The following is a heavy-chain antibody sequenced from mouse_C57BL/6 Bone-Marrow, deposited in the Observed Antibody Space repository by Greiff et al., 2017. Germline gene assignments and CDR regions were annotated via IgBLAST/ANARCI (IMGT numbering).Heavy chain of an antibody. J-gene: IGHJ3*01. V-gene: IGHV1-82*01. Sequence: VQLQQSGPELVKPGASVKISCKASCYAFSSSWMNWVKQRPGKGLEWIGRIYPGDGDTNYNGKFKGKATLTADKSSSTAYMQLSSLTSEESAVYVCARNWGWSLAWFGYWGQGTLVTVSA. CDR2: IYPGDGDT. CDR1: CYAFSSSW. D-gene: IGHD2-3*01. CDR3: ARNWGWSLAWFGY.